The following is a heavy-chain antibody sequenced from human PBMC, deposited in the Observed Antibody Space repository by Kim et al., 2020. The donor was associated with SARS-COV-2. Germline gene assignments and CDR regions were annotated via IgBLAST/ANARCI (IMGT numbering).Heavy chain of an antibody. D-gene: IGHD6-19*01. CDR1: GFIFTSYA. Sequence: ASVKVSCKTSGFIFTSYAIHWVRQAPGQRPEWMGWINADNGNTKYSPKFQARVTITRDTFASTVYMEFSSLGTEDTAMYYCARPGTYSSGWYTLDYWGQG. CDR3: ARPGTYSSGWYTLDY. J-gene: IGHJ4*02. V-gene: IGHV1-3*01. CDR2: INADNGNT.